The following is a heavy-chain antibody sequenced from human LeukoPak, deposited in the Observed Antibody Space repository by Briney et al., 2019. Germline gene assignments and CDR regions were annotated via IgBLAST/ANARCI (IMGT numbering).Heavy chain of an antibody. CDR3: ARQTPAETNRYTFQDV. CDR2: INHSGST. V-gene: IGHV4-34*01. Sequence: PSETLSLTCAVYGGSFSGYYWSWIRQPPGKGLEWIGEINHSGSTNYNPSLKSRVVVSLDTSGNQFSLSLSSVTAADTAAYFCARQTPAETNRYTFQDVWGLGTTVIVSS. CDR1: GGSFSGYY. J-gene: IGHJ6*02. D-gene: IGHD3-16*02.